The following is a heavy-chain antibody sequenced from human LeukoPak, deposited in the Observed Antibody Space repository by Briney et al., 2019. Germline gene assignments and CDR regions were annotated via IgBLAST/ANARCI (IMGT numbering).Heavy chain of an antibody. J-gene: IGHJ4*02. CDR1: GGSISISNYY. Sequence: SETLSLTCTVSGGSISISNYYWGWIRQPPGKGLEWIGSIYYSGSTYYNPSLKSRVTISVDTSKNQFSLKLSSVTAADTAVYYCARGVAAYYFDYWGQGTLVTVSS. V-gene: IGHV4-39*07. CDR2: IYYSGST. CDR3: ARGVAAYYFDY. D-gene: IGHD6-6*01.